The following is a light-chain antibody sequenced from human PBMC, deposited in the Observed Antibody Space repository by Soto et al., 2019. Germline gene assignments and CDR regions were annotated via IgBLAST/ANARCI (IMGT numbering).Light chain of an antibody. J-gene: IGKJ5*01. Sequence: DIQLTQSPSTLFASVGDRVTITCRASQSISSWLAWYQQKPGKAPKLLIYAAYSLQSGVTSRFSGSGSGTDFTLTISSLQPEDCAIYFCQPANSFPITFGPGTRLEIK. CDR3: QPANSFPIT. CDR1: QSISSW. V-gene: IGKV1-12*01. CDR2: AAY.